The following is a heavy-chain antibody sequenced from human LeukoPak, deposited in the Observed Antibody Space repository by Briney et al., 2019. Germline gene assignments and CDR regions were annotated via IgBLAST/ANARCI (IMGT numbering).Heavy chain of an antibody. CDR1: GGSISSGGYY. V-gene: IGHV4-31*03. CDR3: ARGGRRDGYNYSY. J-gene: IGHJ4*02. D-gene: IGHD5-24*01. CDR2: IYYSGST. Sequence: PSETLSLTCTVSGGSISSGGYYWSWLRQHPGKGLEWIGYIYYSGSTYYNPSLKSRVTISVDTSKNQFSLKLSSVTAADTAVYYCARGGRRDGYNYSYWGQGTLVTVSS.